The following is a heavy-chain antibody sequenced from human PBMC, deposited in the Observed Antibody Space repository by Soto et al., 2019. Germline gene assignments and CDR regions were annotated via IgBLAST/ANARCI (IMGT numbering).Heavy chain of an antibody. CDR2: IWYDGSNK. D-gene: IGHD1-7*01. J-gene: IGHJ6*02. CDR1: GFTFSSYG. V-gene: IGHV3-33*01. Sequence: QVQLVESGGGVVQPGRSLRLSCAASGFTFSSYGMHWVRQAPGKGLEWVAVIWYDGSNKYYADSVKGRFTISRDNSKNTLYLQMNSLRAEDTAVYYCARDRAKYNWNYSAYYYGMDVWGQGTTVTVSS. CDR3: ARDRAKYNWNYSAYYYGMDV.